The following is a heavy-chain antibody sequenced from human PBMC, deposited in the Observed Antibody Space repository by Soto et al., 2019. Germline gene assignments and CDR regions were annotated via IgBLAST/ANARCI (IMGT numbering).Heavy chain of an antibody. CDR2: VFYSGST. V-gene: IGHV4-59*13. D-gene: IGHD6-13*01. J-gene: IGHJ5*02. CDR3: ARDRYSRQNWFDP. CDR1: GASITSFS. Sequence: QVQLQESGPGLVKPSETLSLTCSVSGASITSFSWSWIRQSPDKGLEWIGYVFYSGSTTYNPPLKSRVTLSKDKSTHQSSLKLTAVTAADTAKYFCARDRYSRQNWFDPWGQGTLVTVSS.